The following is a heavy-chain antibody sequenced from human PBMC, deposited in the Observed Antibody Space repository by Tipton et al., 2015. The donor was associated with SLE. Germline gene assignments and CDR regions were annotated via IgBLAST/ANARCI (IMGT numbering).Heavy chain of an antibody. V-gene: IGHV4-59*10. J-gene: IGHJ4*02. CDR2: IYTSGST. Sequence: TLSLTCAVYGGSFSGYYWSWIRQPAGKGLEWIGRIYTSGSTNYNPSLKSRVTISVDTSKNQFSLKLSSVTAADTAVYYCARALNSSSWYGGVDYWGQGTLVTVSS. CDR1: GGSFSGYY. D-gene: IGHD6-13*01. CDR3: ARALNSSSWYGGVDY.